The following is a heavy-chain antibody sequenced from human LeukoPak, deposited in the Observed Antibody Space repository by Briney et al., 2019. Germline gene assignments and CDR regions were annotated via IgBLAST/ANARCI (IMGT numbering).Heavy chain of an antibody. CDR1: GYSISSGYY. Sequence: SETLSLTCTVSGYSISSGYYWGWIRQPPGKGLEWIGNINYSGSANSNPSLKSRATISVDMSKKHFFLDLSSVTAADTAVYYCARAVHYSGTSYQYTGGYYYFDFWGQGTLVTVSS. CDR2: INYSGSA. CDR3: ARAVHYSGTSYQYTGGYYYFDF. J-gene: IGHJ4*02. D-gene: IGHD3-10*01. V-gene: IGHV4-61*03.